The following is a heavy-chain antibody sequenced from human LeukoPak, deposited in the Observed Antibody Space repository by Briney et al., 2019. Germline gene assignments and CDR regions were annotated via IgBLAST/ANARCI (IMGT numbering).Heavy chain of an antibody. CDR3: ATAYSGDDYFDY. CDR2: IKQDGSEK. CDR1: GFTFSSYW. D-gene: IGHD5-12*01. J-gene: IGHJ4*02. V-gene: IGHV3-7*01. Sequence: GGSLRLSCAASGFTFSSYWMSWVRQAPGKGLEWVANIKQDGSEKYYVDSVKGRFTISRDNAKNSLYLQMNSLRAEDTAVYYCATAYSGDDYFDYWDQGTLVTVSS.